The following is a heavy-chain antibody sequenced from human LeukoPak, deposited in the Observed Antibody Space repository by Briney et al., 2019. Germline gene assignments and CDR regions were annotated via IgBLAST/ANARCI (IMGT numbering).Heavy chain of an antibody. Sequence: PGGSLRLSCAASGFTFSSYAMSWVRQAPGKGLEWVSVIYSGGSTYYADSVKGRFTISRDNSKNTLYLQMNSLRAEDTAVYYCARDSITIFGVANWGQGTLVTVSS. CDR3: ARDSITIFGVAN. V-gene: IGHV3-66*01. D-gene: IGHD3-3*01. CDR2: IYSGGST. J-gene: IGHJ4*02. CDR1: GFTFSSYA.